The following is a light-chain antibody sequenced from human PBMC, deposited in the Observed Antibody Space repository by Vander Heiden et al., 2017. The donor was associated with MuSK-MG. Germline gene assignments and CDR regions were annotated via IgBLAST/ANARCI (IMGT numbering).Light chain of an antibody. CDR3: QQDDQWLWT. CDR2: GAS. J-gene: IGKJ1*01. CDR1: HSVGSN. Sequence: EIVMTQSPATLSVSPGERATLSCRASHSVGSNLAWYQQKPGQAPRLLIFGASSRATAIPARFRDSGSGTEFTLTISRVHSEDFAIYYCQQDDQWLWTFGQGTRV. V-gene: IGKV3-15*01.